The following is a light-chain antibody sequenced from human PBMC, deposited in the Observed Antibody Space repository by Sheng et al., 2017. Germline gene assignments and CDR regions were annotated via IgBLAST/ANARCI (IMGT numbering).Light chain of an antibody. V-gene: IGKV1-27*01. Sequence: DIQMTQSPSSLSASVGDRVTITCRASQGISNSLAWFQQKPGRVPKFLIYGASTLQWGVPSRFSGSGFGTEFTLTISNLQPEDVATYYCQKXNSAPLTFGGGTKVEIK. CDR2: GAS. CDR3: QKXNSAPLT. CDR1: QGISNS. J-gene: IGKJ4*01.